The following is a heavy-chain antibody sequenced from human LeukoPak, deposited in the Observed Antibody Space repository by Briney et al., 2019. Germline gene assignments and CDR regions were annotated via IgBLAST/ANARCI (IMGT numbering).Heavy chain of an antibody. CDR1: GGSISSHY. CDR2: IYYSGST. CDR3: ARVSGAGATAARFDY. V-gene: IGHV4-59*11. J-gene: IGHJ4*02. Sequence: SETLSLTCTVSGGSISSHYRSWIRQPPGKGLEWIGYIYYSGSTNYNPSLKSRVTISVDTSKNQFSLKLSSVTAADTAVYYCARVSGAGATAARFDYWGQGTLVTVSS. D-gene: IGHD1-26*01.